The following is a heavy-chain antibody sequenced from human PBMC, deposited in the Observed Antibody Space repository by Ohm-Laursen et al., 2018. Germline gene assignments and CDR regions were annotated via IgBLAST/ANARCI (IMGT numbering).Heavy chain of an antibody. V-gene: IGHV4-4*07. CDR1: NDSFDEAF. CDR3: TNSLGGAH. CDR2: VFPVGAT. J-gene: IGHJ4*02. Sequence: SETLSLTCTVSNDSFDEAFWSWIRQPAGKGLEGIGRVFPVGATNYNPSLKGRLTMSITRSKKQFFLRLTSVTAADTAVYYCTNSLGGAHWGPGILVTVSS.